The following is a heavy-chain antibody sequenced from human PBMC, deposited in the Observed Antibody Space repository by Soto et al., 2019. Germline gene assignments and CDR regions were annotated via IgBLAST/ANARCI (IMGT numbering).Heavy chain of an antibody. CDR2: IYYSGST. CDR3: ARGRYFDWATFDY. CDR1: GGSISSGDYY. D-gene: IGHD3-9*01. Sequence: SETLSLTCTVSGGSISSGDYYWSWIRQPPGKGLEWIGYIYYSGSTYYNPSLKSRVTISVDTSKNQFSLKLSSVTAADTAVYYCARGRYFDWATFDYWGQGTLVTSPQ. J-gene: IGHJ4*02. V-gene: IGHV4-30-4*01.